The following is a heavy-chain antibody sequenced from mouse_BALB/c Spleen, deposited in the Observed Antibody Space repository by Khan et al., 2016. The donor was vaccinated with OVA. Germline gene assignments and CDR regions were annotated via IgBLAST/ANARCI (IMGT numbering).Heavy chain of an antibody. CDR1: GFSLTSYG. CDR3: AKWVNAYYAMDY. V-gene: IGHV2-3*01. J-gene: IGHJ4*01. D-gene: IGHD2-2*01. CDR2: IWGDGST. Sequence: QVQLKQSGPGLVAPSQSLSITCTVSGFSLTSYGVNWVRQPPGKGLEWLGVIWGDGSTNSHSTLKSRLSISKDNSKSQVFLKLNSLQTDDTATYYCAKWVNAYYAMDYWGQGTSVTVSS.